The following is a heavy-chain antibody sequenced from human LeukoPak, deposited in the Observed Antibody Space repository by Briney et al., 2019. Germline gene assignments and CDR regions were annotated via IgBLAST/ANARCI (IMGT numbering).Heavy chain of an antibody. D-gene: IGHD2-15*01. J-gene: IGHJ3*01. V-gene: IGHV1-8*03. CDR2: VNPNSGNT. CDR1: GYTFTSYD. CDR3: ARDLGEIVVVVAAIDDVFDL. Sequence: GASVKVSCKASGYTFTSYDINWVGQAAGQGVDWMGWVNPNSGNTGYAQKFQGRVTITSNTSISTAYMELSSLRSDDTAMYYCARDLGEIVVVVAAIDDVFDLWGQGTMVTVSS.